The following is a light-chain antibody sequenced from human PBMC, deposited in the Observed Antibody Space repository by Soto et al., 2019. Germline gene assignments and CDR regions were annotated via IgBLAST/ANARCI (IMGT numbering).Light chain of an antibody. Sequence: QSALTQPASVSGSPGQSVTISCTGTSSDIGAYDYVSWYQQHPGKAPKLMIYDVTNRPSGSSNRFSGSKSGNTASLTISGLQPEDEADYYCSSYAGRRTLVFGGGTKVTVL. V-gene: IGLV2-14*03. J-gene: IGLJ2*01. CDR3: SSYAGRRTLV. CDR2: DVT. CDR1: SSDIGAYDY.